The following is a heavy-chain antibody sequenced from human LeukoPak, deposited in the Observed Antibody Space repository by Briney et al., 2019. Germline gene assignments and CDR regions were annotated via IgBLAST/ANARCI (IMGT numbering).Heavy chain of an antibody. CDR1: GYSISSGYF. CDR3: ARGRGGYPLYYYYYYMDV. V-gene: IGHV4-38-2*02. CDR2: IYHSGSA. Sequence: SETLSLTCTVSGYSISSGYFWGWIRQPPGKGLEWIGSIYHSGSASYNPSLKSRLTISVDTSKNQFSLKLSSVTAADTAVYYCARGRGGYPLYYYYYYMDVWGKGTTVTVSS. D-gene: IGHD2-15*01. J-gene: IGHJ6*03.